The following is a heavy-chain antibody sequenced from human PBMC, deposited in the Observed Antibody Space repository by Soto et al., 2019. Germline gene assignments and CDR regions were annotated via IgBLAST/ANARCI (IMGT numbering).Heavy chain of an antibody. V-gene: IGHV4-39*01. J-gene: IGHJ6*02. D-gene: IGHD3-9*01. CDR3: ARVALLCYFDWSPNSRLYGMDV. CDR2: IYYSGST. Sequence: SETLSLTCTVSGGSISSSRYYWGWIRQPPGKGLEWIGSIYYSGSTYYNPSLKSRVTISVDTSKNQFSLKLSSVTASDPAVYYCARVALLCYFDWSPNSRLYGMDVWGQGTMVTVSS. CDR1: GGSISSSRYY.